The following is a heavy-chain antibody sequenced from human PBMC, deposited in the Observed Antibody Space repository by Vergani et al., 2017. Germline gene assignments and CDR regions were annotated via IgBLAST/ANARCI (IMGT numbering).Heavy chain of an antibody. V-gene: IGHV1-2*06. Sequence: QVQLVQSGAEVKKPGASVKVSCKASGYTFTVYYIHWVRQAPGQGLEWMGRINPNSGDTNYAQKFQGRVTMTRDTSISTAYMELSRLRSDDTAVYYCARQSGDFWSGSSIDYWGQGTLVTVSS. J-gene: IGHJ4*02. D-gene: IGHD3-3*01. CDR2: INPNSGDT. CDR3: ARQSGDFWSGSSIDY. CDR1: GYTFTVYY.